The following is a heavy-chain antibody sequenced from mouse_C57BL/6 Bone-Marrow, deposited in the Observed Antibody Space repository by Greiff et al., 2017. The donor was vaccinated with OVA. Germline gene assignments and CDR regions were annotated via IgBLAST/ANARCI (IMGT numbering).Heavy chain of an antibody. V-gene: IGHV14-3*01. CDR1: GFKIKNTY. CDR2: SDPANGNT. D-gene: IGHD1-1*01. Sequence: EVQLQQSVAELVRPGASVKLSCTASGFKIKNTYMHWGKQRPEQGLEWIGRSDPANGNTKYATKFKGQAAMTADTSSNTACLQLSSLTSEDTAIYYCAADYGSSYLYFDVWGTGTTVTVSS. J-gene: IGHJ1*03. CDR3: AADYGSSYLYFDV.